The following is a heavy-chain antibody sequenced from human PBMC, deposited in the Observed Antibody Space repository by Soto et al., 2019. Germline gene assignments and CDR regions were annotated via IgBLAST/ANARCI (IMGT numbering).Heavy chain of an antibody. CDR1: GDSISSGGYY. Sequence: QVQLQESGPGLVKPSQTLSLTCTVSGDSISSGGYYWSWIRQSPGKGLEWIGYIFYSGYSYYNPSLKSRLFISLDTSKNHFSLRLSSVTAADTAVYDCARLYPIVVVPTAMGWFDPWGQGALVTVSS. D-gene: IGHD2-2*01. J-gene: IGHJ5*02. CDR2: IFYSGYS. V-gene: IGHV4-31*03. CDR3: ARLYPIVVVPTAMGWFDP.